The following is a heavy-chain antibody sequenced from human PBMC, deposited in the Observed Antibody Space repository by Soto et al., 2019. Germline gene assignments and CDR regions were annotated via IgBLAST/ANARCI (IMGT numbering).Heavy chain of an antibody. Sequence: SETLSLTCTVSGGSISSYYWSWIRQPPGKGLEWIGYIYYSGSTNYNPSLKSRVTISVDTSKNQFSLKLSSVTAADTAVYYCARDYDILTGPYGMDVWGQGTTVTVSS. CDR2: IYYSGST. D-gene: IGHD3-9*01. CDR1: GGSISSYY. V-gene: IGHV4-59*01. CDR3: ARDYDILTGPYGMDV. J-gene: IGHJ6*02.